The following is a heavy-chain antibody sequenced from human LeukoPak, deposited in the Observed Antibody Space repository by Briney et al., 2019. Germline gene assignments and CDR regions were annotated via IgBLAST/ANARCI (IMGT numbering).Heavy chain of an antibody. Sequence: SETLSLTCTVSGGSISSYYWSWIRQPAGKGLEWIGRIYTSGSTNYNPSLKSRVTMSVDTSKNQFSLKLSSVTAADTAVYYCAREDYYDSSGYYSAYYMDVWGKGTTVTVSS. CDR1: GGSISSYY. V-gene: IGHV4-4*07. CDR3: AREDYYDSSGYYSAYYMDV. J-gene: IGHJ6*03. D-gene: IGHD3-22*01. CDR2: IYTSGST.